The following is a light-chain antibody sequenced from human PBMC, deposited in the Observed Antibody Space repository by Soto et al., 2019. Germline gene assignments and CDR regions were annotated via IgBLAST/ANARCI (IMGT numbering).Light chain of an antibody. CDR3: QQYNNWPRAT. Sequence: EIVMTQSPATLSVSPGERATLSCRASQSVSSNLAWYQQKPGQAPRLLIYGASTRATGIPARFSGSGSGTEFTPTISSRQSEDFAVYYCQQYNNWPRATFGQGTKVEIK. CDR1: QSVSSN. J-gene: IGKJ1*01. V-gene: IGKV3-15*01. CDR2: GAS.